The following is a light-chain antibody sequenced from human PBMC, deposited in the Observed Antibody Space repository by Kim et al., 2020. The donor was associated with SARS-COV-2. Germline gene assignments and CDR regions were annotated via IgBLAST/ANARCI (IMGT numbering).Light chain of an antibody. CDR2: GTS. CDR1: QSGRSGS. CDR3: QQYHDSSST. Sequence: GEGATVSCRASQSGRSGSVAWYQQKPGQTPRLIIYGTSNRATGIPDRFSGSGSGTDFTLTITRLEPEDFAVYYCQQYHDSSSTFGQGTKVDIK. J-gene: IGKJ1*01. V-gene: IGKV3-20*01.